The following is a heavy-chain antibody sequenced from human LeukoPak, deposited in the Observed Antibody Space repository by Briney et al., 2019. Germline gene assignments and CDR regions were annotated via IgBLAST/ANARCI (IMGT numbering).Heavy chain of an antibody. CDR1: GFTFSSYA. CDR3: AKAVVVADTYAYGGEAIDY. Sequence: GGSLRLSCAASGFTFSSYAMSWVRQAPGKGREWVSAISGSGGSTYYADSVKGRFTISRDNSKNTLYLQMHSLRAEDTAVYYCAKAVVVADTYAYGGEAIDYWGQGTLVTVSS. D-gene: IGHD2-15*01. J-gene: IGHJ4*02. V-gene: IGHV3-23*01. CDR2: ISGSGGST.